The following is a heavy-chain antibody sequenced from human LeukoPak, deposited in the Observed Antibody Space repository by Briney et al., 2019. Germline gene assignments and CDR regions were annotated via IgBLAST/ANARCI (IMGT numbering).Heavy chain of an antibody. CDR1: GGSISTSNW. J-gene: IGHJ4*02. Sequence: KPSGTLSLTCDVSGGSISTSNWWSWVRQAPGKGLEWLGEIYHSGSTNHNPSLKSRVTISIDKSKNQFSLKLSSVTAADTAVYYCARGVAAAGLDYWGQGTLVTVSS. CDR2: IYHSGST. V-gene: IGHV4-4*02. CDR3: ARGVAAAGLDY. D-gene: IGHD6-13*01.